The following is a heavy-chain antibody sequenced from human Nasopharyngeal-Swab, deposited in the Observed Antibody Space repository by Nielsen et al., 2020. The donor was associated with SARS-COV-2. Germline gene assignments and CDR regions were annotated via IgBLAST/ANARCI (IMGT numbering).Heavy chain of an antibody. V-gene: IGHV4-39*01. CDR3: ARRGGDIVVVPADGTYYYYGMDV. CDR2: IYYSGST. Sequence: SETLSLTCTVSGGSISSSSYYWGWIRQPPGKGLEWIGGIYYSGSTYYNPSLKSRVTISVDTSKNQFSLKLSSVTAADTAVYYCARRGGDIVVVPADGTYYYYGMDVWGQGTTVTVSS. CDR1: GGSISSSSYY. J-gene: IGHJ6*02. D-gene: IGHD2-2*01.